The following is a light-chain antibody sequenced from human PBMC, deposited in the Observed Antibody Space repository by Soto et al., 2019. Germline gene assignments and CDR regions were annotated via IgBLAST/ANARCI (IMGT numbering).Light chain of an antibody. CDR2: EVS. CDR1: SSDVGGYNY. CDR3: SSYTTSSTHWV. J-gene: IGLJ3*02. Sequence: QSALTQPASVSGSPGQSITISCTGTSSDVGGYNYVSWYQQHPVKAPKRMIYEVSNRPSGVSNRLSGSKSGNTASLPISGLQAEDEADYYCSSYTTSSTHWVFGGGTKLTVL. V-gene: IGLV2-14*01.